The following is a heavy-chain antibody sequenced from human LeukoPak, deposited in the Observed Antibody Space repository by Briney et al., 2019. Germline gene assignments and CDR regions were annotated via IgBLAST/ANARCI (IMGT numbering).Heavy chain of an antibody. CDR1: GYNFANDW. Sequence: GESLQISCQGSGYNFANDWIGWVRPMPGKGLEWIGIIYPGDSDTIYSPSFQGQVTISADKSISTAYLQWSSLKASDSAMYYCARQESEMATPANRYFDHWGQGTLVTVSS. V-gene: IGHV5-51*01. D-gene: IGHD5-24*01. J-gene: IGHJ4*02. CDR3: ARQESEMATPANRYFDH. CDR2: IYPGDSDT.